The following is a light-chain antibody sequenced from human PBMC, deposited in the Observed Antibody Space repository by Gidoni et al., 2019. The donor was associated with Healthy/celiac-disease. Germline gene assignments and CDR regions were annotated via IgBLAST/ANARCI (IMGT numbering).Light chain of an antibody. CDR2: GAS. CDR1: QSISSSY. Sequence: EIVLTQSPGTLSLSPGERANLSCRASQSISSSYLAWYQQKSGHAPRLLIYGASSRATGIPDRFSGSGSGTDFTLTISRLEPEDFAVYYCQQYGSSPYTFGQGPKLEIK. V-gene: IGKV3-20*01. J-gene: IGKJ2*01. CDR3: QQYGSSPYT.